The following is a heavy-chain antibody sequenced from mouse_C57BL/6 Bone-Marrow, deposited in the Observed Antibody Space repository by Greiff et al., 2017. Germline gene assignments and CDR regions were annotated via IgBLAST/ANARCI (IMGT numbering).Heavy chain of an antibody. J-gene: IGHJ1*03. CDR3: ARGFITTVVATRYFDV. V-gene: IGHV1-18*01. CDR2: INPNNGGT. Sequence: VQLQQSGPELVKPGASVKIPCKASGYTFTDYNMDWVKQSHGKSLEWIGDINPNNGGTIYNQKFKGKATLTVDKSSSTAYMELRSLTSEDTAVYYCARGFITTVVATRYFDVWGTGTTVTVSS. D-gene: IGHD1-1*01. CDR1: GYTFTDYN.